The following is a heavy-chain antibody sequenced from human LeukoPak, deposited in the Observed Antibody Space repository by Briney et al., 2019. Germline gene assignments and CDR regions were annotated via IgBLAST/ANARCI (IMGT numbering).Heavy chain of an antibody. Sequence: SETLSLTCTVSGDLISSYYWNWIRQPPGGGLEWVGYIYHSGSTNYNPSLKSRVTISLDTSKNQFSLNLISVTAADTAVYYCARALRQHLVTGWFDPRGQGTLVTVSS. CDR3: ARALRQHLVTGWFDP. D-gene: IGHD6-13*01. V-gene: IGHV4-59*01. CDR1: GDLISSYY. J-gene: IGHJ5*02. CDR2: IYHSGST.